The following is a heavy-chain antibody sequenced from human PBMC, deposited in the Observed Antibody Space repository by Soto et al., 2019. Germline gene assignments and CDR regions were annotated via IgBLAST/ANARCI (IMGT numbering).Heavy chain of an antibody. V-gene: IGHV1-69*08. CDR3: ARDPSAYDLPAY. D-gene: IGHD5-12*01. J-gene: IGHJ4*02. CDR2: FIPILGIA. CDR1: GGTFSSYT. Sequence: QVQLVQSGAEVKKPGSSVKVSCKASGGTFSSYTISWVRQAPGQGLEWMGRFIPILGIANYAQKFQGRVTITADKSTSTAYMELSSLTSEDTAVYYCARDPSAYDLPAYWGQGTLVTVSS.